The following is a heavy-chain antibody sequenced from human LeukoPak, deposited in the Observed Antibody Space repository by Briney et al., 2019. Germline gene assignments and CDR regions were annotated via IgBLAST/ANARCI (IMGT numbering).Heavy chain of an antibody. CDR3: ARGDNWNDDYFDS. Sequence: GASVKVSCKASGYIFTSYGMNWVRQAPGQGLEWMGWINTYTGNPTFAQGFTGRFVFSLDTSVSTAYLHISSLKAEDTAVYYCARGDNWNDDYFDSWGQGTLVTVSS. J-gene: IGHJ4*02. D-gene: IGHD1-1*01. CDR1: GYIFTSYG. V-gene: IGHV7-4-1*02. CDR2: INTYTGNP.